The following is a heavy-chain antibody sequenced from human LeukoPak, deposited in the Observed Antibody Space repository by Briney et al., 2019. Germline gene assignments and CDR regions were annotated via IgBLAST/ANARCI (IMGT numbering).Heavy chain of an antibody. CDR2: IYYSGST. Sequence: PSETLSLTCTVSGGSISSDDYYWSWIRQPPGKGLEWIGYIYYSGSTYYNPSLKSRVTISVDTSKNQFSLKLSSVTAADTAVYYCARGVWFGGTVKPSSRVFDYWGQGTLVTVSS. CDR1: GGSISSDDYY. V-gene: IGHV4-30-4*02. J-gene: IGHJ4*02. CDR3: ARGVWFGGTVKPSSRVFDY. D-gene: IGHD3-10*01.